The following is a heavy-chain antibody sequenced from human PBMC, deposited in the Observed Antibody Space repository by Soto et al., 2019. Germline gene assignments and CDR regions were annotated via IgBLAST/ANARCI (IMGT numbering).Heavy chain of an antibody. CDR3: ARGLLYGDY. D-gene: IGHD2-2*02. Sequence: QVQLEQSGAEVKKPAASVKLSCKASGYTFTSYYIHWVRQAPGQGLEWMGIINPNGGSTNYAQTFQGRVTLTRDTSTSTGYMDLGSLRSEDTAVYYCARGLLYGDYWGQGTLVTVSS. J-gene: IGHJ4*02. CDR1: GYTFTSYY. CDR2: INPNGGST. V-gene: IGHV1-46*01.